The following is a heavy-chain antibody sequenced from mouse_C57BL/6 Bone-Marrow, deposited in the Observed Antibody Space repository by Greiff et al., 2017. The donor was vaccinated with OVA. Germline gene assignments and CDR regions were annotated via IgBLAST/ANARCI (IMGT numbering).Heavy chain of an antibody. D-gene: IGHD1-1*01. V-gene: IGHV1-18*01. CDR3: ARSYPGYGSSYWYFDV. CDR2: INPNNGGT. J-gene: IGHJ1*03. CDR1: GYTFTDYN. Sequence: EVQLQQSGPELVKPGASVKIPCTASGYTFTDYNMDWVQQSPGKSLEWIGAINPNNGGTFYNNKFKGKATLTVDKSSSTDYMEIRSLTSEDTAVDDCARSYPGYGSSYWYFDVWGTGTTVTVSS.